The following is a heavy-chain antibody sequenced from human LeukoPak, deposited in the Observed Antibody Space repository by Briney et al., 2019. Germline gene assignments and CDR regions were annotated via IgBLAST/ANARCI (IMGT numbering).Heavy chain of an antibody. CDR2: IKRDGSEK. V-gene: IGHV3-7*01. CDR3: AELGITMIGGV. Sequence: GGSLRLSCAASGFTFSNYWMSWVRQAPGKGLEWVASIKRDGSEKYYMDSVKGRFTISKDNAKNSLYLQMNSLRAEDTAVYYCAELGITMIGGVWGKGTTVTISS. J-gene: IGHJ6*04. D-gene: IGHD3-10*02. CDR1: GFTFSNYW.